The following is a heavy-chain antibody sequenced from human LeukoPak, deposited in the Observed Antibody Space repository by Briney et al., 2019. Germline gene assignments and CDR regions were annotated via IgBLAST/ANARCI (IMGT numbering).Heavy chain of an antibody. J-gene: IGHJ4*02. CDR1: GGSISSSSYY. V-gene: IGHV4-39*01. Sequence: SETLSLTCTVSGGSISSSSYYWGWLRQPPGKGLEWIGSIYYSGSTYYNPSLKSRVTISVDTSKNQFSLKLSSVTAADTAVYYCARQAGILFGGFDYWGQGTLVTVSS. D-gene: IGHD3-16*01. CDR3: ARQAGILFGGFDY. CDR2: IYYSGST.